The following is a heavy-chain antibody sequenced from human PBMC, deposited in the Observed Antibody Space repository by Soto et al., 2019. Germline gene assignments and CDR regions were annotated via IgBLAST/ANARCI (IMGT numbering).Heavy chain of an antibody. Sequence: ASVKVSCKASGYTFTSYGMIWVRQAPGQGLESMGWISAYNGNTNYAQKLQGRVTMTTDTSTSTAYMELRSLRSDDTAVYYCARVTGTTDWYFDLWGRGTLVNVSS. D-gene: IGHD1-7*01. CDR1: GYTFTSYG. CDR2: ISAYNGNT. CDR3: ARVTGTTDWYFDL. V-gene: IGHV1-18*01. J-gene: IGHJ2*01.